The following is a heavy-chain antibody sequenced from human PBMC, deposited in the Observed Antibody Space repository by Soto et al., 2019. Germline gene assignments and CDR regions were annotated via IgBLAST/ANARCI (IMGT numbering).Heavy chain of an antibody. D-gene: IGHD2-8*02. J-gene: IGHJ5*02. CDR1: GYKFATYW. CDR2: IYPGKSKT. CDR3: ARGFTGSAGRYDP. V-gene: IGHV5-51*01. Sequence: GESLKISCDGSGYKFATYWIAWVRQMPGKGLEWMGIIYPGKSKTRYSPSFQGLVTIPADTSLNTAYLQWHRLRASDTAIYYCARGFTGSAGRYDPLGQGNVGTVSS.